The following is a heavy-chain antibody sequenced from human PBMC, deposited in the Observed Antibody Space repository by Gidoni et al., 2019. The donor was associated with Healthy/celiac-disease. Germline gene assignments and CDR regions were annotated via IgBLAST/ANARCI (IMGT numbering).Heavy chain of an antibody. Sequence: EVQLVESGGGLVQPGGSLRLSCAASGFTFSSYSMNWVRQAPGKGLEWVSYISSSSSTIYYADSVKGRVTISRDNAKNSLYLQMNSLRAEDTAVYYCARDFGYDILTGYTMHFDYWGQGTLVTVSS. CDR3: ARDFGYDILTGYTMHFDY. D-gene: IGHD3-9*01. V-gene: IGHV3-48*01. J-gene: IGHJ4*02. CDR1: GFTFSSYS. CDR2: ISSSSSTI.